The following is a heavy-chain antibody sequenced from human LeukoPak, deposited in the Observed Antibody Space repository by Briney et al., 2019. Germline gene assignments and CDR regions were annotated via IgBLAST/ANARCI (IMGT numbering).Heavy chain of an antibody. CDR1: GFTFSSYN. V-gene: IGHV3-21*01. D-gene: IGHD3-9*01. J-gene: IGHJ4*02. CDR2: ISSSSSYI. Sequence: PGGSLRLSRAASGFTFSSYNMNWVRQAPGKGLEWVSSISSSSSYIYYADSVKGRFTISRDNAKNSLYLQMNSLRAEDTAVYYCARDLGYDILTGYYSGNFDYWGQGTLVTVSS. CDR3: ARDLGYDILTGYYSGNFDY.